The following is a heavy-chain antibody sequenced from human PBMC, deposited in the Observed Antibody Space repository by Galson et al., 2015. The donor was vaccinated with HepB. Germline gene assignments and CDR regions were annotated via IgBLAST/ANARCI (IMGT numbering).Heavy chain of an antibody. J-gene: IGHJ5*02. V-gene: IGHV3-7*03. CDR3: GRLGRGGTVAVIRGAIIPTTGIDH. Sequence: SLRLSCAASGFTFNNHWMSWVRQAPGEGLEWVATIKEDGSEKFHVDSVKGRLRISRDNTRNSLYLQMNSLRVEDTAIYYCGRLGRGGTVAVIRGAIIPTTGIDHWGRGALFTVSS. CDR2: IKEDGSEK. D-gene: IGHD1-7*01. CDR1: GFTFNNHW.